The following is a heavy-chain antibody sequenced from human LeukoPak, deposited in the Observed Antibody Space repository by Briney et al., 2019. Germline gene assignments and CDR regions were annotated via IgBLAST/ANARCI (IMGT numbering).Heavy chain of an antibody. J-gene: IGHJ5*02. CDR1: GYTFTSYG. D-gene: IGHD2-2*01. Sequence: ASVKVSCKASGYTFTSYGISWVRQAPGQGLEWMGWISAYNGNTNNAQKLQGRVTMTTDTSTSTAYMELRSLRSDDTAVYYCARDFWDAGYCSSTSCEKIGFDAWGQGTLVTVSS. CDR2: ISAYNGNT. CDR3: ARDFWDAGYCSSTSCEKIGFDA. V-gene: IGHV1-18*01.